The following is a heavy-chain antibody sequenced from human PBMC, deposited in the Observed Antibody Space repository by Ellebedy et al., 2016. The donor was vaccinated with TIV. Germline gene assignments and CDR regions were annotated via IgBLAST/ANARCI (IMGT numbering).Heavy chain of an antibody. D-gene: IGHD4-17*01. J-gene: IGHJ2*01. Sequence: PGGSLRLSCAASGFSFSSYSMNWVRQAPGKGLEWVSSISASSSYIYYADSVKGRFTISRDNAKNSLSLQMNSLRADDTAVYYCARGLHDYGDFEYWYFDLWGRGTLVTVSS. V-gene: IGHV3-21*01. CDR3: ARGLHDYGDFEYWYFDL. CDR2: ISASSSYI. CDR1: GFSFSSYS.